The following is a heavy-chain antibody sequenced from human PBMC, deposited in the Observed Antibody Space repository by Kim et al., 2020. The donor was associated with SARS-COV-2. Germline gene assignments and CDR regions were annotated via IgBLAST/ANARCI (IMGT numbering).Heavy chain of an antibody. J-gene: IGHJ6*01. CDR3: ARNSNCDGDCYREEWGKHNYYPMDV. D-gene: IGHD2-21*02. CDR1: GCTFGSYS. V-gene: IGHV1-69*05. Sequence: SVKVSCKASGCTFGSYSMNWVRQAPGQGLEWMGGIIPIFGRASYAQQFQGRVTITTDEYKDTAYMEMTSLRFEDTAVYYCARNSNCDGDCYREEWGKHNYYPMDVWGQGTPVIVSS. CDR2: IIPIFGRA.